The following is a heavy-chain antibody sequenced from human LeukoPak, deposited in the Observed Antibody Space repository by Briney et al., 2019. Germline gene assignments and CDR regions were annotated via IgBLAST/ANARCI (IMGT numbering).Heavy chain of an antibody. CDR2: ISKSSTYI. CDR3: GREVAIVVEPAANTIDY. Sequence: GGSLRLSCTASGFTFRSYTMNWVRQAPGKGLEWVSAISKSSTYIKYADSVKGRFTVSRDNAKNSLFLQMNSLRVEDTAVYYCGREVAIVVEPAANTIDYWGQGTRVTVSS. V-gene: IGHV3-21*01. D-gene: IGHD2-2*01. J-gene: IGHJ4*02. CDR1: GFTFRSYT.